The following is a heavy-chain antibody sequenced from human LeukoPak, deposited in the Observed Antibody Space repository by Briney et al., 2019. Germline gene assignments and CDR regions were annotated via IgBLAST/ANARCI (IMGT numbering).Heavy chain of an antibody. Sequence: ASVKVSCKASGYTFTSYAMNWVRQAPGQGLEWMGWINTNTGNPTYAQGFTGRFVFSLDTSVSTAYLQISSLKAEDTAVYYCAIDSSTSYNMDYYYYMDVWGKGTTVTVSS. CDR3: AIDSSTSYNMDYYYYMDV. CDR1: GYTFTSYA. D-gene: IGHD2-2*01. J-gene: IGHJ6*03. V-gene: IGHV7-4-1*02. CDR2: INTNTGNP.